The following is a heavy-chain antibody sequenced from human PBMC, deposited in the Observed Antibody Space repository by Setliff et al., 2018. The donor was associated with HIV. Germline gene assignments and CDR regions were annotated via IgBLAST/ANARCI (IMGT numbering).Heavy chain of an antibody. CDR1: GGSIGGTHY. J-gene: IGHJ4*02. Sequence: PSETLSLTCAVSGGSIGGTHYWHWVRQPPGRGLEWIGDIHHSGDTNYNPSLKSRASISADTSKNQFSLRLTSVTAADTATYFCARAQIAARRPFDSWGQGTLVTVSS. V-gene: IGHV4-4*02. CDR2: IHHSGDT. D-gene: IGHD6-6*01. CDR3: ARAQIAARRPFDS.